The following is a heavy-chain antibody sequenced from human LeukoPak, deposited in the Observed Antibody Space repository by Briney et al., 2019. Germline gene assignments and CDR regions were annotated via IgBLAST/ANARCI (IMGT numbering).Heavy chain of an antibody. D-gene: IGHD6-19*01. CDR3: ARDSHSNGWYNWFDP. CDR1: GFTVSSNY. V-gene: IGHV3-53*01. Sequence: GGSLRLSCAASGFTVSSNYMSWVRQAPGKGLEWVSVIYSGGSIYYADSVKGRFTISRDNSKNTLYLQMNSLRVEDTAVYYCARDSHSNGWYNWFDPWGQGTLVTVSS. J-gene: IGHJ5*02. CDR2: IYSGGSI.